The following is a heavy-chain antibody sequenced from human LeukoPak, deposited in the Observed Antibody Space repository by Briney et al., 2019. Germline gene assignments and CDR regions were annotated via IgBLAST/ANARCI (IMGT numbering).Heavy chain of an antibody. CDR2: IIPILGIA. J-gene: IGHJ4*02. D-gene: IGHD1-26*01. CDR3: ARDLTRWELLLY. Sequence: GASVKVSCKASGGTFSSYAISWVRQAPGQGLEWMGRIIPILGIANYAQKFQGRVTITADKSTSTAYMELSSLRSEDTAVYYCARDLTRWELLLYWGQGTLVTVSS. CDR1: GGTFSSYA. V-gene: IGHV1-69*04.